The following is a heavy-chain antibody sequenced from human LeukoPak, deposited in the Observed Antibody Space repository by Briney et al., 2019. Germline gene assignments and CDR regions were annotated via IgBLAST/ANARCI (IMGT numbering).Heavy chain of an antibody. J-gene: IGHJ4*02. Sequence: GGSLRLSCAASGFTFSGYAMSWVRQAPGKGLEWVSAISGSGGSTYYADSVKGRFTISRDNSKNTLYLQMNSLRAEDTAVYYCAKRGVVIRVILVGFHKEANYFDSWGQGALVTVSS. CDR1: GFTFSGYA. CDR3: AKRGVVIRVILVGFHKEANYFDS. CDR2: ISGSGGST. V-gene: IGHV3-23*01. D-gene: IGHD3-22*01.